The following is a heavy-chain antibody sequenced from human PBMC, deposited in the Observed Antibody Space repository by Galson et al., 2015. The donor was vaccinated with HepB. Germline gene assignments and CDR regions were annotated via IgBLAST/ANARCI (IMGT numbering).Heavy chain of an antibody. Sequence: ETLSLTCTVSGGSISSSSYYWGWIRQLPGKGLEWIGSIYYSGGTYYNPSLKSRVTISVDTSKNQFSLKLSSVTAADTAVYYCATHIKEDSGSHRAFDIWGQGTMVTVSS. V-gene: IGHV4-39*01. CDR1: GGSISSSSYY. D-gene: IGHD1-26*01. CDR2: IYYSGGT. CDR3: ATHIKEDSGSHRAFDI. J-gene: IGHJ3*02.